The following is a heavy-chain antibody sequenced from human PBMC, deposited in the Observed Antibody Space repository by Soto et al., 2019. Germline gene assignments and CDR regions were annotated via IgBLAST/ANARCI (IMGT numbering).Heavy chain of an antibody. D-gene: IGHD6-19*01. Sequence: GASVKVSCKASGYTFTNYGISWVRQAPGQGLEWMGWISAYNGNTNYAQKLQGRVTMTTDTSTSTAYMELRSLRSDDTAVYYCARDPRLSLTVAGAPPYYSYRMDVWGQGTTVTVSS. CDR1: GYTFTNYG. V-gene: IGHV1-18*04. CDR2: ISAYNGNT. J-gene: IGHJ6*02. CDR3: ARDPRLSLTVAGAPPYYSYRMDV.